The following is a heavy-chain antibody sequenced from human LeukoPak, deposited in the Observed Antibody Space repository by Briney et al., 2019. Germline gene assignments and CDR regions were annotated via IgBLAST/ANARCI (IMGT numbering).Heavy chain of an antibody. V-gene: IGHV3-48*04. CDR2: IGSSAI. D-gene: IGHD6-13*01. Sequence: GGSLRLSCAASGFTFSSYSMNWVRQAPGKGLDWVSYIGSSAIYYADSVKGRFTISRDNAKNSLYLQMNSLRAEDTAVYYCAREPTRGAAAGDGYWGQGTLVTVSS. CDR1: GFTFSSYS. J-gene: IGHJ4*02. CDR3: AREPTRGAAAGDGY.